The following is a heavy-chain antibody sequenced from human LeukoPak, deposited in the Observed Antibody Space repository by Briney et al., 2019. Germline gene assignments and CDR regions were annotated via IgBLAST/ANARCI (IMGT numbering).Heavy chain of an antibody. V-gene: IGHV4-59*01. D-gene: IGHD2-15*01. CDR3: AKDGPIGP. J-gene: IGHJ4*02. CDR2: IHSSGTT. Sequence: SETLSLTCAVYGGSFSGYFWSWIRQPPGKGLEWIGYIHSSGTTDYNPSLESRVTISVDTSKNQFSLRLNSLTAADTAVYYCAKDGPIGPWGQGTLVTVSS. CDR1: GGSFSGYF.